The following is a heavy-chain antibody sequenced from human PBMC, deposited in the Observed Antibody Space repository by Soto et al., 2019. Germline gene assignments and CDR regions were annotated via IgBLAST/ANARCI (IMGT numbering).Heavy chain of an antibody. V-gene: IGHV1-2*06. Sequence: DSVKVSCKTSGYTFKDHYIYWLRQAPGRGLEWVARINPNDGDTTSAQKFRNRVAVTRDTSLGTAYLELTGLQSDDTAIYYCARDRRAYNVSLSHYNPYYTMDLWGQGTSVTVSS. J-gene: IGHJ6*02. D-gene: IGHD2-21*01. CDR3: ARDRRAYNVSLSHYNPYYTMDL. CDR2: INPNDGDT. CDR1: GYTFKDHY.